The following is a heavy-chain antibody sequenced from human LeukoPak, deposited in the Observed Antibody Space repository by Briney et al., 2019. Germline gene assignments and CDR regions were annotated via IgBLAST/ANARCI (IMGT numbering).Heavy chain of an antibody. CDR1: GGSFSGYY. CDR3: ASSGAVSSWWYDEGKIDDAFDI. V-gene: IGHV4-34*01. CDR2: INHSGST. Sequence: PSETLSLTCAVYGGSFSGYYWSWIRQPPGKGLEWIGEINHSGSTNYNPSLKSRVTISVDTSKNQFSLKLSSVTAADTAVYYCASSGAVSSWWYDEGKIDDAFDIWGQGTMVTVSS. J-gene: IGHJ3*02. D-gene: IGHD2-15*01.